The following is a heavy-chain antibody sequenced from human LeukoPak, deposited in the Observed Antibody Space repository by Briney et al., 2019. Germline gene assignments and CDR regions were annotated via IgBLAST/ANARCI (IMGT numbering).Heavy chain of an antibody. Sequence: SETLSLTCTVSRGSISGYSWSWIRQSPGGGLEWIGYIYYSGDTAYNPSLRSRVTLSVDTSKNQFSLQLRSVTTADTAVYYCVRGPYGPSVSKWFDPWGQGTQVIVS. J-gene: IGHJ5*02. V-gene: IGHV4-59*01. D-gene: IGHD3-10*01. CDR1: RGSISGYS. CDR2: IYYSGDT. CDR3: VRGPYGPSVSKWFDP.